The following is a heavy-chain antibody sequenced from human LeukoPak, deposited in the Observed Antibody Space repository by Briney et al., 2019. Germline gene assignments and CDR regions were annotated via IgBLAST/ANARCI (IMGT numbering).Heavy chain of an antibody. Sequence: PGGSLRLSCAASGFTFSTYSINWVRQAPGKGLEWVSYISSSRTIYYADSVKGRFAISRDNAKNSLYLQMNSLRAEDTAVYYCARDPYFFTPVTNDAFDIWGQGTMVTVSS. D-gene: IGHD4-17*01. CDR1: GFTFSTYS. CDR2: ISSSRTI. J-gene: IGHJ3*02. V-gene: IGHV3-48*04. CDR3: ARDPYFFTPVTNDAFDI.